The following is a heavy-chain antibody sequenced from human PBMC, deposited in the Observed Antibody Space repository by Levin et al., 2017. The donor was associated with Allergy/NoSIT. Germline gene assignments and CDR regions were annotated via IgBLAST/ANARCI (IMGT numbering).Heavy chain of an antibody. V-gene: IGHV4-59*01. CDR3: ARGGRWLQLAWGAFDI. CDR1: GGSISSYY. J-gene: IGHJ3*02. D-gene: IGHD5-24*01. CDR2: IYYSGST. Sequence: SETLSLTCTVSGGSISSYYWSWIRQPPGKGLEWIGYIYYSGSTNYNPSLKSRVTISVDTSKNQFSLKLSSVTAADTAVYYCARGGRWLQLAWGAFDIWGQGTMVTVSS.